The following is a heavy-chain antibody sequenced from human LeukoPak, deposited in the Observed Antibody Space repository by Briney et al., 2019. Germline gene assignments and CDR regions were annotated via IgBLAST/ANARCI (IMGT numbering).Heavy chain of an antibody. CDR1: GASFSGYY. Sequence: SETLSLTCAVYGASFSGYYWSWIRQPPGKGLEWIGEINHSGSISYNPSLKSRVTMSVDTSKNQFSLKLSSVTAADTAVYYCAGEAYYYDSSGYYKYWGQGTLVTVSS. V-gene: IGHV4-34*01. J-gene: IGHJ4*02. D-gene: IGHD3-22*01. CDR3: AGEAYYYDSSGYYKY. CDR2: INHSGSI.